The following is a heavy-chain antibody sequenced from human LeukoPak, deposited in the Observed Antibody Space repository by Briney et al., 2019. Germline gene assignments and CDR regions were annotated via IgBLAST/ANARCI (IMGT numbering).Heavy chain of an antibody. J-gene: IGHJ4*02. CDR3: ARGATYISGHHDA. D-gene: IGHD6-19*01. CDR1: GGTFSSYA. CDR2: IIPIFGTA. Sequence: SVKVSCKASGGTFSSYAISWVRQAPGQGLEWMGGIIPIFGTANYAQKFQGRVTITADESTSTVYMELSSLRSDDTAVYYCARGATYISGHHDAWGQGTLVTVSS. V-gene: IGHV1-69*13.